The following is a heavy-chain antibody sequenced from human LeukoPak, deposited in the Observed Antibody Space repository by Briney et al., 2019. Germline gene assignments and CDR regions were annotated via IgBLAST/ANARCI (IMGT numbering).Heavy chain of an antibody. CDR1: GFTFSSYG. CDR2: ISYDGSNK. Sequence: GGSLRLSCAASGFTFSSYGMHWVRQAQGKGLEWVAVISYDGSNKCYADSVEGRFAISRDNSKNTLYLQMNSLRAEDTAVYYCAKDHNIVVVPAFDYWGQGTPVTVSS. J-gene: IGHJ4*02. CDR3: AKDHNIVVVPAFDY. D-gene: IGHD2-2*01. V-gene: IGHV3-30*18.